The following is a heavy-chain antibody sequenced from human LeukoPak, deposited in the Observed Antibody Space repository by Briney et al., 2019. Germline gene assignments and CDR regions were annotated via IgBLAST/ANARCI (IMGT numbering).Heavy chain of an antibody. Sequence: SETLSLTCTVSGGSISSYYWSWIRQPAGKGLEWIGRMYTSGSTNYNPSLKSLVTMSVDTSKNQFSLKLSSVTAADTAVYYCARALAYYYDSSGYYPMYYFDYWGQGTLVTVSS. V-gene: IGHV4-4*07. D-gene: IGHD3-22*01. CDR3: ARALAYYYDSSGYYPMYYFDY. CDR2: MYTSGST. J-gene: IGHJ4*02. CDR1: GGSISSYY.